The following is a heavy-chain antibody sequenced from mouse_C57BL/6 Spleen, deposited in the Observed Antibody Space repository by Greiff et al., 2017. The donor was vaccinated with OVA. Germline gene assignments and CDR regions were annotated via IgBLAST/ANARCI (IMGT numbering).Heavy chain of an antibody. CDR2: IDPSDSYT. CDR1: GYTFTSYW. J-gene: IGHJ1*03. D-gene: IGHD3-3*01. V-gene: IGHV1-69*01. CDR3: AREGAGTHFDV. Sequence: QVQLQQPGAELVMPGASVKLSCKASGYTFTSYWMHWVKQRPGQGLEWIGEIDPSDSYTNYNQKFKGKSTLTVDKSSSTAYMQLSSLTSEDSAVYYCAREGAGTHFDVWGTGTTVTVSS.